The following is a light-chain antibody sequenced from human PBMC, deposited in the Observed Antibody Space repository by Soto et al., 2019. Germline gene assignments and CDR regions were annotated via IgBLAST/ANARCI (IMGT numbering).Light chain of an antibody. CDR2: SNN. CDR1: SSNIGSNT. Sequence: QSVLTQPPSASVTPGQRVTISCSGSSSNIGSNTVNWYQQLPGTAPKLLIYSNNQRPSGVPDRFSGSKSGTSASLAISGLQSEDEADYYCAAWDDSLKGVVFGGGTKLTVL. J-gene: IGLJ2*01. V-gene: IGLV1-44*01. CDR3: AAWDDSLKGVV.